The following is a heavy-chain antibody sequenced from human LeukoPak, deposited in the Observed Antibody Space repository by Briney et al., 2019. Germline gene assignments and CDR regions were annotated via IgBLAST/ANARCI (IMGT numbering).Heavy chain of an antibody. J-gene: IGHJ5*02. Sequence: VASVKVSCKVSGYTLTELSMHWVRQAPGKGLEWMGGFDPEDGETIYAQKFQGRVTMTEDTSTDTAYMELSSLRSEDTAVYYCATVRYYYDSSGSYNWFDPWGQGTLVTVSS. D-gene: IGHD3-22*01. CDR2: FDPEDGET. CDR3: ATVRYYYDSSGSYNWFDP. V-gene: IGHV1-24*01. CDR1: GYTLTELS.